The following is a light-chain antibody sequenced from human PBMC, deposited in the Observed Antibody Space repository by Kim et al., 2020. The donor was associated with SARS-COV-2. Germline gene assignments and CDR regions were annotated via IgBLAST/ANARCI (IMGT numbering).Light chain of an antibody. CDR1: HDISTY. Sequence: DIPLTQSPSSLSASIGDRVTITCQASHDISTYLNWHQQKPGKAPELLIYDASNLEIGVPSRFSGSGSGTDFTLTISSLQPEDYATYYCQQYDTLWTFGQGTKVDIK. CDR2: DAS. CDR3: QQYDTLWT. J-gene: IGKJ1*01. V-gene: IGKV1-33*01.